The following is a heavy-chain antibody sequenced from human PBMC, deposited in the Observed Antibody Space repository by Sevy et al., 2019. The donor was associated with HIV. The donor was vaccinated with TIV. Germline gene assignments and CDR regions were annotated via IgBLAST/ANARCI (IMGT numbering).Heavy chain of an antibody. V-gene: IGHV3-23*01. J-gene: IGHJ3*01. D-gene: IGHD6-19*01. CDR3: IQKGRGAGWSLLIAFDV. CDR1: GFNFSDNA. Sequence: GGSLRLSCAASGFNFSDNAMSWVHQAPGGVLEWVSVIRGSGGTSYNADALQGRFTISRDNSKSTLYLQMNNLRANDIAIYYCIQKGRGAGWSLLIAFDVWGQGTTVTVSS. CDR2: IRGSGGTS.